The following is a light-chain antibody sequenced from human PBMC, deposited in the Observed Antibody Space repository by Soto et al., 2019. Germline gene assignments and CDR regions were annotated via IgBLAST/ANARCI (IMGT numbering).Light chain of an antibody. J-gene: IGLJ1*01. CDR3: SSYTSGSSHYV. V-gene: IGLV2-14*01. CDR1: ISDVGAYYS. CDR2: GVT. Sequence: QSALTQPASVSGSPGQSITISCTGTISDVGAYYSVSWYQHHPGKAPKLIIYGVTNRHSGVSNRVSGSKSGNTASLTISGRQADDEADDHCSSYTSGSSHYVFGSGTKVTVL.